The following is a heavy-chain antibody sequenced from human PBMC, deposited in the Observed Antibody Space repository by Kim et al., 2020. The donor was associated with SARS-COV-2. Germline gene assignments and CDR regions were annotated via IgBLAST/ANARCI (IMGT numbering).Heavy chain of an antibody. Sequence: GRFTISRDNSQNTLYLQMNSLRAEDTAVYYCAKEERGYSYGSYYYYGMDVWGQGTTVTVSS. CDR3: AKEERGYSYGSYYYYGMDV. V-gene: IGHV3-23*01. J-gene: IGHJ6*02. D-gene: IGHD5-18*01.